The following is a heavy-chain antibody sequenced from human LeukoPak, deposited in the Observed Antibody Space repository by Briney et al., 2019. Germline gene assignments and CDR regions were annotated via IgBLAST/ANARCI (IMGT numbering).Heavy chain of an antibody. Sequence: GGSLRLSCAASGFTFSSLAMSWVRQAPGKGLDWVSGISGSGGSTYYADSVKGRFTISRDNSKNTLYLQMDSLRAEDTAVYYCAKDWTGTKPFDLWGRGTLVTVSS. J-gene: IGHJ2*01. CDR2: ISGSGGST. V-gene: IGHV3-23*01. CDR3: AKDWTGTKPFDL. CDR1: GFTFSSLA. D-gene: IGHD3/OR15-3a*01.